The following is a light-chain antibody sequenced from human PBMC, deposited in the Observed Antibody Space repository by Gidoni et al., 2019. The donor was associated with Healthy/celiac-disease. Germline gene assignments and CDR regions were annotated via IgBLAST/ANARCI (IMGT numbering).Light chain of an antibody. CDR3: QQSYSTPPA. Sequence: DIQMTQPPSSLSASVGDRVTITYRASQSISSYLNWYQQKPGKAPKLLIYAASSLQSGVPSRFSGSGSGTDFTLTISSLQPEDFATYYCQQSYSTPPAFVGGTKVEIK. CDR1: QSISSY. CDR2: AAS. J-gene: IGKJ4*01. V-gene: IGKV1-39*01.